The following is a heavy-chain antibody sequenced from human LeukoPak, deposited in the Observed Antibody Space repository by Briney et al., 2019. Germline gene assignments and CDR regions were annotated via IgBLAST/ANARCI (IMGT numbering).Heavy chain of an antibody. V-gene: IGHV4-59*08. CDR2: IYYSGST. CDR1: GVSISSYY. J-gene: IGHJ4*02. Sequence: PSETLSLTCTVSGVSISSYYWSWIRQPPGKGLEWIGYIYYSGSTNSNPSFRSRVTISADTSQNQVSLKLSSVTAADTAVYYCARHTELGGDFDYWGQGTLVTVSS. CDR3: ARHTELGGDFDY. D-gene: IGHD1-14*01.